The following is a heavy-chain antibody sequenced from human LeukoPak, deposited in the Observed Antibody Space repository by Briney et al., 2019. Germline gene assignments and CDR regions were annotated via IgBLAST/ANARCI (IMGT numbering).Heavy chain of an antibody. D-gene: IGHD2-21*01. Sequence: GGSLRLYCAASGFTFSGSAMHWVRQASGKGLEWVGRIRSKANNYATTYAASVKGRFTISRDDSKNTAYLQMNSLKTEDTAVYYCKGGGDYSGYWGQGTLVTVSS. V-gene: IGHV3-73*01. CDR2: IRSKANNYAT. J-gene: IGHJ4*02. CDR3: KGGGDYSGY. CDR1: GFTFSGSA.